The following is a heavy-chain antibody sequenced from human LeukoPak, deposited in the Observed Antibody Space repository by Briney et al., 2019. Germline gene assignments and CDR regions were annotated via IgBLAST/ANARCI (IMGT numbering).Heavy chain of an antibody. D-gene: IGHD3-9*01. CDR1: GGSFSGYY. CDR3: TRLVYYDILTGYVFDY. CDR2: INHSGNT. Sequence: PSETLSLTCAVYGGSFSGYYWSWIRQPPGKGLEWIGEINHSGNTNYNPSLKSRVSISVDTSKKQFSLKMSSVTAADTAVYYCTRLVYYDILTGYVFDYWSQGTLVTVSS. J-gene: IGHJ4*02. V-gene: IGHV4-34*01.